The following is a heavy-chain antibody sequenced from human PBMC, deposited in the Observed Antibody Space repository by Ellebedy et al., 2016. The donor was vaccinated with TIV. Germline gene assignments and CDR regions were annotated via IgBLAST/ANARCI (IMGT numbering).Heavy chain of an antibody. Sequence: GESLKISCAASGFTFSSYEMNWVRQAPGKGLHWVSYISASGSTKYYADSVKGRFTISRDNAKNSLYLQMNSLRAEDTAVYYCARDHYYGSGTPYYFDSWGQGTLVTVSS. CDR2: ISASGSTK. J-gene: IGHJ4*02. CDR3: ARDHYYGSGTPYYFDS. CDR1: GFTFSSYE. D-gene: IGHD3-10*01. V-gene: IGHV3-48*03.